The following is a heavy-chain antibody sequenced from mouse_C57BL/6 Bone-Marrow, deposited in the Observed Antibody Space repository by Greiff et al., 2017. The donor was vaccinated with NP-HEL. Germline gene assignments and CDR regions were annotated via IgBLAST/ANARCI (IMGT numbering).Heavy chain of an antibody. D-gene: IGHD2-5*01. Sequence: VQLQESGAELARPGASVKLSCKASGYTFTSYGISWVKQRTGQGLEWIGEIYPRSGNTYYNEKFKGKATLTADKSSSTAYMELRSLTSEDSAVYFCARPYSNYVRWYFDVWGTGTTVTVSS. J-gene: IGHJ1*03. V-gene: IGHV1-81*01. CDR2: IYPRSGNT. CDR1: GYTFTSYG. CDR3: ARPYSNYVRWYFDV.